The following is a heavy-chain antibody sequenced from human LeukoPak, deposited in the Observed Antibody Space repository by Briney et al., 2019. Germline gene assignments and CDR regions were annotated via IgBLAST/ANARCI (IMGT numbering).Heavy chain of an antibody. J-gene: IGHJ4*02. CDR1: GGSIISGGYY. Sequence: SETPSLTCTVSGGSIISGGYYWSWIRQLPGKGLEWIGHIYFSGNTYYNPSLKSRLTISLDTSKDQFSLQPSSVTAADTAIYYCARISSSKYDYGWGSYRPTVLDYWGQGTLVTVSS. CDR3: ARISSSKYDYGWGSYRPTVLDY. CDR2: IYFSGNT. V-gene: IGHV4-31*03. D-gene: IGHD3-16*02.